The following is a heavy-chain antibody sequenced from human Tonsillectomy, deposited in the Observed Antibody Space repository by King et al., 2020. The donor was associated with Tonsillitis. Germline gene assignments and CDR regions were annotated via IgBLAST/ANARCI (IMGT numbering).Heavy chain of an antibody. V-gene: IGHV1-69*01. CDR2: IIPMFGTA. Sequence: VQLVESGAEVKKPGSSVKVSCKASGGTFSSYTVSWVRQAPGQGLEWMGGIIPMFGTANYAQKFRGRVTITADESTSTAYMELSSLRSEDTDVYYCARASSFGSFWSGFYTTSYYYYMDVWGKGTTVTVSS. CDR1: GGTFSSYT. J-gene: IGHJ6*03. CDR3: ARASSFGSFWSGFYTTSYYYYMDV. D-gene: IGHD3-3*01.